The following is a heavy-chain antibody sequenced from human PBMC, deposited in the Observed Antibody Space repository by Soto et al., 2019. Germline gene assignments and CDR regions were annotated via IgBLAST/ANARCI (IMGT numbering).Heavy chain of an antibody. CDR1: GFTFSSYS. CDR3: ARVMCGDCSAYYYYSMDV. D-gene: IGHD2-21*02. J-gene: IGHJ6*02. Sequence: GGSLRLSCAASGFTFSSYSMNWVRQAPGKGLEWVASLGTIGTYIYYADSVRGRFTISRDNAKNSLYLQMNTLRAEDTAVYYCARVMCGDCSAYYYYSMDVWGQGTTVTVSS. CDR2: LGTIGTYI. V-gene: IGHV3-21*01.